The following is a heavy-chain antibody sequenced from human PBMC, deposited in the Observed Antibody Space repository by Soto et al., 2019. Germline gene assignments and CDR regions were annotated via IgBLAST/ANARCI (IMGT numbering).Heavy chain of an antibody. V-gene: IGHV3-13*01. CDR1: GFTFSSYD. J-gene: IGHJ6*02. Sequence: PGGSLRLSCAASGFTFSSYDMHWVRQATGKGLEWVSAIGTAGDTYYPGSVKGRFTISRENAKNSLYLQMNSLRAEDTAVYYCARDNFGYSYGSGYYYYGMDVWGQGTTVTVSS. CDR2: IGTAGDT. CDR3: ARDNFGYSYGSGYYYYGMDV. D-gene: IGHD5-18*01.